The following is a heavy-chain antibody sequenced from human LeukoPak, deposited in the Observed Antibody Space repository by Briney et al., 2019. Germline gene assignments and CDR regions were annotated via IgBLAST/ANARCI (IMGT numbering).Heavy chain of an antibody. CDR1: GFTFDDYA. J-gene: IGHJ4*02. D-gene: IGHD6-6*01. CDR3: AKDGGLSSSVAGYYFDY. CDR2: ISWDGGST. Sequence: PGGSLRLSCAASGFTFDDYAMHWVRQAPGKGLEWVSLISWDGGSTYYADSVKGRFTISRDNSKNSLYLQMNSLRAEDTALYYCAKDGGLSSSVAGYYFDYWGQGTLVTVSS. V-gene: IGHV3-43D*03.